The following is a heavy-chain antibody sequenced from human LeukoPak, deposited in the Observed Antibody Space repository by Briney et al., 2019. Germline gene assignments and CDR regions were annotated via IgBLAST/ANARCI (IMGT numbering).Heavy chain of an antibody. CDR3: AKVTTRTMVRGVPPSDY. Sequence: GGSLRLSCAASGFTFSSYAMSWVRQAPGKGLEWGSAISGSGGSTYYADSVKGRFTISRDNSKNTLYLQMNSLRAEDTAVYYCAKVTTRTMVRGVPPSDYWGQGTLVSVSS. J-gene: IGHJ4*02. D-gene: IGHD3-10*01. CDR1: GFTFSSYA. CDR2: ISGSGGST. V-gene: IGHV3-23*01.